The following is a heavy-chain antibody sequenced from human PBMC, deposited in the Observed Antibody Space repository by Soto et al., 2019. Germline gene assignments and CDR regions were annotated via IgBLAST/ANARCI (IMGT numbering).Heavy chain of an antibody. D-gene: IGHD5-18*01. J-gene: IGHJ4*02. Sequence: VGSLRLSCAASGFTFSSYGMHWVRQAPGKGLEWVAVISYDGSNKYYADSVKGRFTISRDNSKNTLYLQMNSLRAEDTAVYYCATGVDTAMVATINNFDYWGQGTLVTVSS. CDR3: ATGVDTAMVATINNFDY. V-gene: IGHV3-30*03. CDR2: ISYDGSNK. CDR1: GFTFSSYG.